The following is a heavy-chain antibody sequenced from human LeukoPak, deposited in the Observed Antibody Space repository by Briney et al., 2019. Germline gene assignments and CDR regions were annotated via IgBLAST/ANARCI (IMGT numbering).Heavy chain of an antibody. D-gene: IGHD6-13*01. V-gene: IGHV4-4*02. Sequence: SETLSLTCAVSGGSITSSNWWSWVRQPPGKGLEWIGEIYHSGSTNYNPSLKSRVTISVDKSKNQFSLILTSVTAADTAVYYCARFGAAPGYYFDYWGQGTLVTVSS. CDR2: IYHSGST. CDR3: ARFGAAPGYYFDY. CDR1: GGSITSSNW. J-gene: IGHJ4*02.